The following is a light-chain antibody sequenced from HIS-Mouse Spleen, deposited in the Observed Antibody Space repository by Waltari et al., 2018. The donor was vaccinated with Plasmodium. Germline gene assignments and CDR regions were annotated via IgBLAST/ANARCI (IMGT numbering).Light chain of an antibody. Sequence: EIVMTQSPATLSVSPGERATLSCSASQSVSSNLARYQQKPGQAPRLLIYGASTRATGIPARFSGSGSGTEFTLTISSLQSEDFAVYYCQQYNNWSFTFGPGTKVDIK. V-gene: IGKV3-15*01. J-gene: IGKJ3*01. CDR3: QQYNNWSFT. CDR2: GAS. CDR1: QSVSSN.